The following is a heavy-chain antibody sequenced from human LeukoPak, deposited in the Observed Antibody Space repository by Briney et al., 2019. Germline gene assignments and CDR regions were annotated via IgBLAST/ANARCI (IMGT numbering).Heavy chain of an antibody. CDR3: ARDCGYSGYDCSNY. D-gene: IGHD5-12*01. CDR2: INPNSGGT. CDR1: GYTFTGYY. Sequence: ASVKVSCKASGYTFTGYYMHWVRQAPGQGLEWMGRINPNSGGTNYAQKFQGRVTMTRDTSISTAYMELSSLRSEDTAVYYCARDCGYSGYDCSNYWGQGTLVTVSS. V-gene: IGHV1-2*06. J-gene: IGHJ4*02.